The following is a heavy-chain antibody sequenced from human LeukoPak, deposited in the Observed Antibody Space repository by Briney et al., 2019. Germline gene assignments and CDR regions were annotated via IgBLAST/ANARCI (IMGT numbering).Heavy chain of an antibody. J-gene: IGHJ4*02. CDR1: GFTFSSYG. V-gene: IGHV3-30*18. Sequence: GGSLRLSCAASGFTFSSYGMHWVRQAPGKGLEWVAVISYDGSNKYYADSVKGRFTISRDNSKNTLYLQMNSLRAEDTAVYYCAKDGHFRFLEWLLPDYWGQGTLVTVSS. D-gene: IGHD3-3*01. CDR3: AKDGHFRFLEWLLPDY. CDR2: ISYDGSNK.